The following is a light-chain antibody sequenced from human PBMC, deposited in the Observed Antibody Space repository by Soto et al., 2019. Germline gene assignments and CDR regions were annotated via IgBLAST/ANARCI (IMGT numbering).Light chain of an antibody. V-gene: IGKV4-1*01. CDR2: WAS. CDR3: QQDYTTPRT. CDR1: QSVLYSSNNKNY. J-gene: IGKJ1*01. Sequence: DIVMTQSPDSLAVSLGERATINCKSSQSVLYSSNNKNYVAWYQQKPGQSPKLLISWASTREAGVPDRFSGSGSGTDFKLTISSLQAEAVAFYHCQQDYTTPRTFGQGTKVEIK.